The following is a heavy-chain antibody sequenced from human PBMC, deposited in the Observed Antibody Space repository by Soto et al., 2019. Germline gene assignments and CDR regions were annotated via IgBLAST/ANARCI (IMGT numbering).Heavy chain of an antibody. CDR1: GYTFTSYG. J-gene: IGHJ4*02. Sequence: QVQLVQSGAEVKKPGASVKVSCKASGYTFTSYGISWVRQAPGQGRERMGWISAYNGNTNYAQKLQGRVTMTTDTSTXXXXXXLRSLXXXXXXXXXCATLLRYFDWPGEPYFDYWGQGTLVTVSS. CDR3: ATLLRYFDWPGEPYFDY. V-gene: IGHV1-18*01. D-gene: IGHD3-9*01. CDR2: ISAYNGNT.